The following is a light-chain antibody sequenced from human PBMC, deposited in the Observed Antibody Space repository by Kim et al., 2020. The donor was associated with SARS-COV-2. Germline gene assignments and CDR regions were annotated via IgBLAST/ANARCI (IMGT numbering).Light chain of an antibody. V-gene: IGKV1-13*02. CDR3: QQFYIYPLA. J-gene: IGKJ4*01. CDR2: DGS. CDR1: QGVSRA. Sequence: SANVGDRVTSTCRASQGVSRALAWYQQKPGEPPKLLIFDGSTVESGVPSRFSGRGSGTEFTLAINSLQPEDFASYYCQQFYIYPLAYGGGTKLEI.